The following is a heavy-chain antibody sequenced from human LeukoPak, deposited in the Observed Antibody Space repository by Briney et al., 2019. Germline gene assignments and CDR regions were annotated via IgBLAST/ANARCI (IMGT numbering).Heavy chain of an antibody. Sequence: GAPVKVSCKASGYTFTGYYMHWVRQAPGQGLEWMGWINPNSGGTNYAQKFQGRVTMTRDTSISTAYMELSRLRSDDTAVYYCARDRAVVVVAAILSYWGQGTLVTVSS. V-gene: IGHV1-2*02. CDR1: GYTFTGYY. J-gene: IGHJ4*02. D-gene: IGHD2-15*01. CDR2: INPNSGGT. CDR3: ARDRAVVVVAAILSY.